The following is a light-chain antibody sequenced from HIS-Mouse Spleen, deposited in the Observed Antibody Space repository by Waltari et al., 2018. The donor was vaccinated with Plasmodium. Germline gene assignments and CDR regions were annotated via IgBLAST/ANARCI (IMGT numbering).Light chain of an antibody. CDR2: DNN. Sequence: QSVLTQPPSVSAAPGQKVTISCSGRSPNLGNNYVSWYQQLPGTAPKLLIYDNNKRPSGIPARFSGSKSGTSATLGITGLQTGDEADYYCGTWDSSLSAGVVFGGGTKLTVL. CDR3: GTWDSSLSAGVV. J-gene: IGLJ2*01. V-gene: IGLV1-51*01. CDR1: SPNLGNNY.